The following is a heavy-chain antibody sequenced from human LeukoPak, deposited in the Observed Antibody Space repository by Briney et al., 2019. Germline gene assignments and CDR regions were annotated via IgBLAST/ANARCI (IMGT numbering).Heavy chain of an antibody. Sequence: GGSLRLSCAASEFTFSSYAMSWVRQAPGKGLEWVSAISGSGGSTYYADSVKGRFTISRDNSKNTLYLQMNSLRAEDTAVYYCAKLNSGYSYGRPYYFDYWGQGTLVTVSS. D-gene: IGHD5-18*01. V-gene: IGHV3-23*01. J-gene: IGHJ4*02. CDR3: AKLNSGYSYGRPYYFDY. CDR2: ISGSGGST. CDR1: EFTFSSYA.